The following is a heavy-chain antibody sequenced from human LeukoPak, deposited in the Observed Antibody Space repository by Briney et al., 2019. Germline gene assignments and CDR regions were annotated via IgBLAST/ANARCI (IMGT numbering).Heavy chain of an antibody. J-gene: IGHJ4*02. CDR2: IYYSGST. D-gene: IGHD2-15*01. V-gene: IGHV4-39*07. Sequence: SETLSLTCTVSGGSISSSSYYWGWIRQPPGKGLEWIGSIYYSGSTNYSPSLKSRVTISIDMSKNQFSLKLSSVTAADTAVYYCARVAAKTVDYWGQGTLVTVSP. CDR1: GGSISSSSYY. CDR3: ARVAAKTVDY.